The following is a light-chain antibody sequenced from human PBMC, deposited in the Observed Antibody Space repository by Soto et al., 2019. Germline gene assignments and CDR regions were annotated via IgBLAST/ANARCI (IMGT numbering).Light chain of an antibody. J-gene: IGKJ1*01. CDR1: QSVSSSY. CDR3: QQYDKLPRT. Sequence: EIVLTQSPGTLSLSPGERATLSCRASQSVSSSYLAWYQQKPGQAPRLLIYGASSRATGIPDRFSGSGSATDFTLTISRLEPEDSGMYYCQQYDKLPRTFGQGTKVDIK. CDR2: GAS. V-gene: IGKV3-20*01.